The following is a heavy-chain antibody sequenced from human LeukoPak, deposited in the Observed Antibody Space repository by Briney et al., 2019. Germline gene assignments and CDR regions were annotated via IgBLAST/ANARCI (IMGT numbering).Heavy chain of an antibody. V-gene: IGHV1-18*01. CDR2: ISAYNGNT. J-gene: IGHJ5*02. CDR3: ARTDSGSYIWFDP. CDR1: GYTFVSHG. Sequence: ASVKVSCKAAGYTFVSHGISWVRQAPGQGLEWMGWISAYNGNTNYAQKLQGRVTMTTDTSTSTAYMELRSLRSDDTAVYYCARTDSGSYIWFDPWGQGTLVTVSS. D-gene: IGHD1-26*01.